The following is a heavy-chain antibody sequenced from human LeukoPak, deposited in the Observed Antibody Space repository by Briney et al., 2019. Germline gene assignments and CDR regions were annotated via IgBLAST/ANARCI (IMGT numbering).Heavy chain of an antibody. CDR1: GFTFSSYA. V-gene: IGHV4-4*07. CDR2: IYTSGST. Sequence: PGGSLRLSCAASGFTFSSYAMSWIRQPAGKGLEWIGRIYTSGSTNYNPSLKSRVTISVDTSKNQFSLKLSSVTAADTAVYYCARGRSSDSSGIQHWGQGTLVTVS. CDR3: ARGRSSDSSGIQH. J-gene: IGHJ1*01. D-gene: IGHD6-19*01.